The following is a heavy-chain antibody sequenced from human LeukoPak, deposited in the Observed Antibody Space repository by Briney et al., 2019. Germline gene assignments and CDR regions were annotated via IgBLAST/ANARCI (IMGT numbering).Heavy chain of an antibody. J-gene: IGHJ4*02. Sequence: PSETLSLTCAVSGGSISSGGYSWSWIRQPPGKGLEWIGYTYHSGSTYYNPSLKSRVTMSVDRSKNQFSLKLSSVTAADTAVYYCARLSSSWYLYFDYWGQGTLVTVSS. CDR3: ARLSSSWYLYFDY. CDR2: TYHSGST. V-gene: IGHV4-30-2*01. D-gene: IGHD6-13*01. CDR1: GGSISSGGYS.